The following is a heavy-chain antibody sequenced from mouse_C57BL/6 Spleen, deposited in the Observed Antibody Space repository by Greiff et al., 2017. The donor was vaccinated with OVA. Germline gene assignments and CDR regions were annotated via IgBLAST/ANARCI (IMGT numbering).Heavy chain of an antibody. J-gene: IGHJ4*01. D-gene: IGHD2-4*01. Sequence: QLKQPGAELVRPGSSVKLSCKASGYTFTSYWMDWVKQRPGQGLEWIGNIYPSDSETHYNQKFKDKATLTVDKSSSTAYMQLSSLTSEDSAVYYCARFDYDDAMDYWGQGTSVTVSS. CDR2: IYPSDSET. CDR3: ARFDYDDAMDY. CDR1: GYTFTSYW. V-gene: IGHV1-61*01.